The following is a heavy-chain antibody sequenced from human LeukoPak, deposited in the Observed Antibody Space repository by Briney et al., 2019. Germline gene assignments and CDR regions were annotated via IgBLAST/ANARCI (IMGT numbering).Heavy chain of an antibody. D-gene: IGHD3-22*01. CDR1: GYTFSSYA. Sequence: GGSLRLSCAASGYTFSSYAMSWVRQAPGKGLEWVSAISGSGGSTYYADSVKGRFTISRGNSKNTLYLQMNSLRAEDTAVYYCAKDLNYDSSGPMEFDYWGQGTLVTVSS. V-gene: IGHV3-23*01. CDR2: ISGSGGST. CDR3: AKDLNYDSSGPMEFDY. J-gene: IGHJ4*02.